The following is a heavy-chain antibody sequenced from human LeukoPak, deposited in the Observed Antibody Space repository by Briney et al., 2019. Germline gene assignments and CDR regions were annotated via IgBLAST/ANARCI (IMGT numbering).Heavy chain of an antibody. CDR2: IYPGDSDT. CDR1: GYIFTSYW. V-gene: IGHV5-51*01. J-gene: IGHJ4*02. CDR3: ARRDSSSWYALFDY. D-gene: IGHD6-13*01. Sequence: GESLKISCKGSGYIFTSYWIGWVRQLPGKGLEWMGIIYPGDSDTRYSPSFQGQVTISADKSISTAYLQWSSLKASDTAMYYCARRDSSSWYALFDYWGQGTLVTVSS.